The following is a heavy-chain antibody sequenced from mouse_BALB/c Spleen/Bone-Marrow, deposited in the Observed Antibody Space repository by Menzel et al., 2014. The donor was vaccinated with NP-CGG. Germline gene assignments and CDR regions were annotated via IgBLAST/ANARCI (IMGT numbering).Heavy chain of an antibody. CDR3: TRSRRAMDY. V-gene: IGHV1S81*02. J-gene: IGHJ4*01. CDR1: GYTFTSYY. Sequence: VQLQQSGAELVKPGASVKLSCKASGYTFTSYYIYWVKQRPGQGLEWIGEINPSNGGTNFNEKFKSKATLTVDKSSSTAYMQLSSLTSEDSAVYYCTRSRRAMDYWGQGTSVTVPS. CDR2: INPSNGGT.